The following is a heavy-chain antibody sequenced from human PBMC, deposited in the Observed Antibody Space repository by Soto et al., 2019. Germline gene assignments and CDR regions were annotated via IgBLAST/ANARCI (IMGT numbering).Heavy chain of an antibody. J-gene: IGHJ6*02. D-gene: IGHD3-10*01. V-gene: IGHV1-18*01. CDR3: ARVRYYDSGRPSGMDV. CDR1: GGTFSSYA. Sequence: ASVKVSCKASGGTFSSYAISWVRQDPGQGLEWMGWISANNGKTDYAQKLQGRVTMTTDTSTSTTYMELRSLTSDDTAVYYCARVRYYDSGRPSGMDVWGQGTTVTVSS. CDR2: ISANNGKT.